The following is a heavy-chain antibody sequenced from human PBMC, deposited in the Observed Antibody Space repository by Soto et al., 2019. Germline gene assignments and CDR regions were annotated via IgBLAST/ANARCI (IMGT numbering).Heavy chain of an antibody. CDR1: GFPFSSNS. V-gene: IGHV3-48*02. CDR2: ITGSGTTT. D-gene: IGHD1-1*01. Sequence: GGSLRLSCAASGFPFSSNSVNWVRQAPGKGLEWVSYITGSGTTTRYADSVKGRFTLSRDNAKNSLFLDMNSLTDEDTAVYYSARDLNWAFDHWGRGTLVTVSS. J-gene: IGHJ5*02. CDR3: ARDLNWAFDH.